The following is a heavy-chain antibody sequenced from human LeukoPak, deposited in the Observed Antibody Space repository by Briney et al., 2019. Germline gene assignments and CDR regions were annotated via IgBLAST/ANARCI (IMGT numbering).Heavy chain of an antibody. V-gene: IGHV1-46*01. CDR1: GYTFTSYY. D-gene: IGHD3-10*01. Sequence: GASVKVSCKASGYTFTSYYIHWVRQAPGQGLEWMGIIDPSDGSTNYAQKFQGRVTVTRDTSTSTVYMELSSLRSEDTAVYYCARGGSLNPFDIWGQGTMVTVSS. CDR2: IDPSDGST. CDR3: ARGGSLNPFDI. J-gene: IGHJ3*02.